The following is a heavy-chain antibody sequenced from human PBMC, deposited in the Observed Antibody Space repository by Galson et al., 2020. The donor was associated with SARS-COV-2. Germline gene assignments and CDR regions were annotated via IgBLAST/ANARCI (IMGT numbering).Heavy chain of an antibody. V-gene: IGHV2-26*01. J-gene: IGHJ3*02. D-gene: IGHD3-10*01. CDR3: ARMATMAYYSPVAFDI. Sequence: SGPTLVKPTETLTLTCTVSGFSLSNARMGVSWIRQPPGKALEWLAHIFSNDEKSYSTSLKSRLTISKDTSKSQVVLTMTNMDPVDTATYYCARMATMAYYSPVAFDIWGQGTMVTVSS. CDR1: GFSLSNARMG. CDR2: IFSNDEK.